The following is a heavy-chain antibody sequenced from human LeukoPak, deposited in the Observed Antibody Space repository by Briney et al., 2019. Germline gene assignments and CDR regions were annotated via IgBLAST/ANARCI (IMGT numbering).Heavy chain of an antibody. D-gene: IGHD2/OR15-2a*01. CDR1: GYSFTSYD. Sequence: ASVKVSCKASGYSFTSYDVNWVRQAAGQGLEWMGWMNPHSGNAGYTQKFQGRVTMTSNTSTSTAFMELSSLTSDDTAVYYCTRGFYADGNGDYNKEFDFWGQGTMVTVSS. V-gene: IGHV1-8*01. J-gene: IGHJ3*01. CDR2: MNPHSGNA. CDR3: TRGFYADGNGDYNKEFDF.